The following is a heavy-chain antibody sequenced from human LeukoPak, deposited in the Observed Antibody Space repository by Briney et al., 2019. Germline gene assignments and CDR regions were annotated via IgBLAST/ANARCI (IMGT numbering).Heavy chain of an antibody. V-gene: IGHV3-7*01. Sequence: TGGSLRLSCAGSGFTFSGYRMTWVRQAPGKGLEWVANINQDGSEKYYVDSLKGRFTISRDNAKNSLFLQMNSLRAEDTAVYYCATCLWFVELCGESWGQGILVSVSS. J-gene: IGHJ5*02. CDR3: ATCLWFVELCGES. D-gene: IGHD3-10*01. CDR2: INQDGSEK. CDR1: GFTFSGYR.